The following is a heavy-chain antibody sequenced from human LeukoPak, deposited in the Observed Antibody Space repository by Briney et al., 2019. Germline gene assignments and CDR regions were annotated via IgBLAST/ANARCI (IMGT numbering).Heavy chain of an antibody. Sequence: PSETLSLTCAVYGGSFSGYYWSWIRQPPGKGLEWIGSIYHSGSTYYNPSLKSRVTISVDTSKNQFSLKLSSVTAADTAVYYCARGGRAPGAFDIWGQGTMVTVSS. CDR1: GGSFSGYY. J-gene: IGHJ3*02. CDR3: ARGGRAPGAFDI. D-gene: IGHD1-26*01. V-gene: IGHV4-34*01. CDR2: IYHSGST.